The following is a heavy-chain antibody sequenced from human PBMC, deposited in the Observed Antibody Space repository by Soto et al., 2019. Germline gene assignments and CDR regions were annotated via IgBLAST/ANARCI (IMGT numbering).Heavy chain of an antibody. CDR3: ARQESISSWTYNWFDP. D-gene: IGHD6-13*01. V-gene: IGHV1-18*01. J-gene: IGHJ5*02. CDR1: GYTFTSYG. CDR2: ISAYNGNT. Sequence: ASVKVSCKASGYTFTSYGISWVRQAPGQGLEWMGWISAYNGNTNYAQKLQGRVTMTTDTSTSTAYMELRSLRSDDTAVYYCARQESISSWTYNWFDPWGLGTLVTVSS.